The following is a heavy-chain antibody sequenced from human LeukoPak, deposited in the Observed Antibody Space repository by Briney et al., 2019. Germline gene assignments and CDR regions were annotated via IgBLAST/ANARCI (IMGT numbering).Heavy chain of an antibody. Sequence: SETLSLTCAVSGGSISSGGYSWSWIRQPPGKGLEWIGYIYHSGSTYYNPSLKSRVTISVDRSKNQFSLKLSSVTAADTAMYYCARGGRRGHYALDYWGQGTLVTVSS. J-gene: IGHJ4*02. D-gene: IGHD4-17*01. CDR1: GGSISSGGYS. V-gene: IGHV4-30-2*01. CDR3: ARGGRRGHYALDY. CDR2: IYHSGST.